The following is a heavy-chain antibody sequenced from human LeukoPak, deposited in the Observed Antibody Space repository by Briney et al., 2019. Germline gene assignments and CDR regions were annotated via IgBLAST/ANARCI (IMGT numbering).Heavy chain of an antibody. D-gene: IGHD6-13*01. J-gene: IGHJ4*02. Sequence: SETLSLTCTVSGGSISGSYWSWIRQPPGKGLEWIGYVFDSGGTNYNPSLKSRVTISVDTSKKQFSLKLSSVTAADTAVYYCARGYSSSWNYFDYWGQGTLVTVSS. V-gene: IGHV4-59*01. CDR3: ARGYSSSWNYFDY. CDR2: VFDSGGT. CDR1: GGSISGSY.